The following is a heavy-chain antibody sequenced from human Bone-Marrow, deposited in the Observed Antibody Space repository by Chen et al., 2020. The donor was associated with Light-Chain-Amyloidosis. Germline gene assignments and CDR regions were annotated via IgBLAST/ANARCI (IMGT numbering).Heavy chain of an antibody. V-gene: IGHV5-51*01. CDR1: GYTFPNYW. D-gene: IGHD5-12*01. Sequence: EVQLDQSGPEVTKPGEALNISCKGSGYTFPNYWIGWVRQMPGKGLEWMGVIYPDDSDARYSPSFKGQVTNSADKSITTAYLQWRSLKASDTAMYYCARRRDGYNFDYWGQGTLVTVSS. J-gene: IGHJ4*02. CDR3: ARRRDGYNFDY. CDR2: IYPDDSDA.